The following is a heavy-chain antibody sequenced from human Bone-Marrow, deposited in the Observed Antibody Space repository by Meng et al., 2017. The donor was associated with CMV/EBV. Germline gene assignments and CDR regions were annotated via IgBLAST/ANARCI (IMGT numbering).Heavy chain of an antibody. Sequence: SETLSLTCTVSGGSISSYYWSWIRQPPGKGLEWIGYIYYSGSTNYNPSLKSRVTISVDTSKNQFSLKLSSVTAADTAVYYCARSRLWFGELLPQGYWGQGTLVTVSS. CDR3: ARSRLWFGELLPQGY. CDR1: GGSISSYY. D-gene: IGHD3-10*01. V-gene: IGHV4-59*01. J-gene: IGHJ4*02. CDR2: IYYSGST.